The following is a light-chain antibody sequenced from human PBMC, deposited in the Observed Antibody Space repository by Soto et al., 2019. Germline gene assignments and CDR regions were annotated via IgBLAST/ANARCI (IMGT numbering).Light chain of an antibody. CDR2: KAS. J-gene: IGKJ1*01. Sequence: DIQMTQSPSTLSAFVGDRVTITCRASQSVVSWLAWFQQKPGKAPKLLIYKASTLQNGVPSRFSGSGSGTEFTLTISSLQPDDFATYYCHQYHSYWTFGQGTKVEIK. CDR1: QSVVSW. V-gene: IGKV1-5*03. CDR3: HQYHSYWT.